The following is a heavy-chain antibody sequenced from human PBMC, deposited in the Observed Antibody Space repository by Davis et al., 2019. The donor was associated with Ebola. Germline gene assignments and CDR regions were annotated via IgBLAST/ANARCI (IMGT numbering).Heavy chain of an antibody. J-gene: IGHJ6*02. Sequence: AASVKVSCKASGYTFTGYYMHWVRQAPGQGLEWMGWINPNSGGTNYAQKFQGWVTMTRDTSISTAYMELSSLRSEDTAVYYCARGKSYYYYGMDVWGQGTTVTVSS. CDR1: GYTFTGYY. CDR3: ARGKSYYYYGMDV. CDR2: INPNSGGT. V-gene: IGHV1-2*04.